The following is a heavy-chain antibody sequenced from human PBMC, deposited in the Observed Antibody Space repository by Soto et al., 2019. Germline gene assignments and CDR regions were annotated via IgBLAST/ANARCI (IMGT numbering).Heavy chain of an antibody. CDR2: VYHTGTT. D-gene: IGHD2-15*01. V-gene: IGHV4-38-2*01. J-gene: IGHJ5*02. CDR3: TRSLGYCSGGSCYSHH. CDR1: GYSISSDYY. Sequence: SETLSLTCAVSGYSISSDYYWGCIRQPSGKGLEWIGNVYHTGTTYYNPSLKSRVAMSVDTSKNQFSLKLSSVTAADTAVYYCTRSLGYCSGGSCYSHHWGQGTLVTVSS.